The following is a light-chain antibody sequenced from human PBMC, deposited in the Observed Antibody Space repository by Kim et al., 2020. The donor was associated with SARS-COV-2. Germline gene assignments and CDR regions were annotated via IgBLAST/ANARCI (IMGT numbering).Light chain of an antibody. Sequence: ALVQTARISCQGDSLRSYYAPWYQQKPGKSPILVIYVKNNRPSGIPDLFSGSSSATTAFFTITGTQAGDEADYYCNSRDSNDNVVFGGGTQLTVL. CDR3: NSRDSNDNVV. CDR1: SLRSYY. V-gene: IGLV3-19*01. J-gene: IGLJ2*01. CDR2: VKN.